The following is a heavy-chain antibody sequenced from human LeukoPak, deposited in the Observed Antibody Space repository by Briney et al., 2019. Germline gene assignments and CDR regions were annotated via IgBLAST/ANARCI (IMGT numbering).Heavy chain of an antibody. CDR3: ARGTSGGELPANMYNWFDP. D-gene: IGHD1-26*01. CDR2: IYYSGST. CDR1: GGSISSGGYY. Sequence: SETLSLTCTVSGGSISSGGYYWSWIRQHPGKGLEWIGYIYYSGSTYYNPSLKSRVTISVDTSKNQFSLKLSSVTAADTAVYYCARGTSGGELPANMYNWFDPWGQGTLVTVSS. J-gene: IGHJ5*02. V-gene: IGHV4-31*03.